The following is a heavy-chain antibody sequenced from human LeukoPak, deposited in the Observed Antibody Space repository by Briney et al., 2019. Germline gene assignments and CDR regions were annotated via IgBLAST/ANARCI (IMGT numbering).Heavy chain of an antibody. Sequence: PGGSLRLSCAASGFSFSSYEMNWVRQAPGKGLEWVSYIGSSGSTVYYADSVKGRFTTSRDNAKNSLYLQMNSLRDEDTAVYYCAREEGADYGDYFDYWGQGTLVTVSS. CDR1: GFSFSSYE. J-gene: IGHJ4*02. CDR2: IGSSGSTV. V-gene: IGHV3-48*03. CDR3: AREEGADYGDYFDY. D-gene: IGHD4-17*01.